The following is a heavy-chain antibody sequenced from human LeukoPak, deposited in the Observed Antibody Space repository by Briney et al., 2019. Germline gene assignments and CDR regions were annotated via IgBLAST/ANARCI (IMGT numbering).Heavy chain of an antibody. D-gene: IGHD2-15*01. CDR3: ARHGGYCSGGSCYDY. V-gene: IGHV4-39*01. J-gene: IGHJ4*02. Sequence: SETLSLTCTVSGGSISSSSYSWGWIRQPPGEGLEWIGSIYYSGSTYYNPSLKSRVTISVDTSKNQFSLKLSSVTAADTAVYYCARHGGYCSGGSCYDYWGQGTLVTVSS. CDR1: GGSISSSSYS. CDR2: IYYSGST.